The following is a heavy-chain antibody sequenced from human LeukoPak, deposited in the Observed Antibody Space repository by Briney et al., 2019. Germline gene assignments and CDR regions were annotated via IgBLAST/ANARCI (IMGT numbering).Heavy chain of an antibody. CDR3: AKDSTYYDILAGSPNDAFDI. CDR2: ISGNAIYI. D-gene: IGHD3-9*01. J-gene: IGHJ3*02. CDR1: GFTFSSYS. Sequence: GGPLRLSCAASGFTFSSYSMNWVRQAPGKGLEWVSSISGNAIYIDYADSVKGRFTISRDNAKNSLYLQLNSLRAEDTAVYYCAKDSTYYDILAGSPNDAFDIWGQGTMVTVSS. V-gene: IGHV3-21*01.